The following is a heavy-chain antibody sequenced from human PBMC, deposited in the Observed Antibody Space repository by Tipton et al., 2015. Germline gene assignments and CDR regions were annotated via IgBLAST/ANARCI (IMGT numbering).Heavy chain of an antibody. CDR3: VRDGLRMTNYYYGMDV. CDR1: GFTFSNYG. CDR2: IWYDGNDK. D-gene: IGHD3/OR15-3a*01. J-gene: IGHJ6*02. Sequence: SLRLSCAAAGFTFSNYGMHWVRQAPGKGLEWVSLIWYDGNDKLYADSVKGRFTISRDNSKNIVFLEMNSLRADDTAVYYCVRDGLRMTNYYYGMDVWGQGTTVTVS. V-gene: IGHV3-33*01.